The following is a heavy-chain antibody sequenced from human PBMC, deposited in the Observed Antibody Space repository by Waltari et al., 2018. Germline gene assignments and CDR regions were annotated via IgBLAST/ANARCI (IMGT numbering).Heavy chain of an antibody. V-gene: IGHV3-48*04. CDR2: ISSSSSTI. J-gene: IGHJ3*02. D-gene: IGHD1-1*01. CDR1: GFTFSSYS. Sequence: EVQLVESGGGLVQPGGSLRLSCAASGFTFSSYSMNWVSQAPGKGLEWVSYISSSSSTIYYADSVKGRFTISRDNAKNSLYLQMNSLRAEDTAVYYCARIPTGPHDAFDIWGQGTMVTVSS. CDR3: ARIPTGPHDAFDI.